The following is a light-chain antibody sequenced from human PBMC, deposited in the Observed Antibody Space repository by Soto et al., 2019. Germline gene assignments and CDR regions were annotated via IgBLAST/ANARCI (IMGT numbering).Light chain of an antibody. Sequence: EIGLAQSPATLSLSPGDRATLSCRASQSVSSYLAWYQQKPGQAPRLLIYDASNRATGIPARFSGSGSGTDFTLTISSLEPEDFAVYYCHHYGSSPTTLGQGTKVDI. J-gene: IGKJ1*01. CDR3: HHYGSSPTT. V-gene: IGKV3-11*01. CDR2: DAS. CDR1: QSVSSY.